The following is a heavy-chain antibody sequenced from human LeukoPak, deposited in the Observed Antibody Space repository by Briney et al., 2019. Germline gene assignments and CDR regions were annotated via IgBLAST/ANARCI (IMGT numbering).Heavy chain of an antibody. CDR2: IRSDGSDT. CDR1: GFTFSNDA. D-gene: IGHD6-13*01. CDR3: ARVGAPGTADY. J-gene: IGHJ4*02. V-gene: IGHV3-74*01. Sequence: GGSLRLSCAASGFTFSNDAMSWVRQAPGKGLVWVSRIRSDGSDTRYAESVKGRFTISRDNAKNTLYLQMNSLRVEDTAVYYCARVGAPGTADYWGQGTLVTVSS.